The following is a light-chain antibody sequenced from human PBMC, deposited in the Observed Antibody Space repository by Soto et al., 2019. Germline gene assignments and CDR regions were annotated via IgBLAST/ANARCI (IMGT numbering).Light chain of an antibody. Sequence: EVVLTQSPSTLSMSPGERATLSCRASQSVNNNYLAWYQQKPGQAPRLLIFGASSRATGIPDRFSGSGSGTDFTLTLSRLEPEEFAVYYCQQYGTTWWTFGQGTKVEIK. CDR2: GAS. V-gene: IGKV3-20*01. CDR1: QSVNNNY. J-gene: IGKJ1*01. CDR3: QQYGTTWWT.